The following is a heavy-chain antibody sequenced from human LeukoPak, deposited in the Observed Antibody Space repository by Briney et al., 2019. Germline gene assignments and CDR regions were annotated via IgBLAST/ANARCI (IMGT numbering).Heavy chain of an antibody. V-gene: IGHV4-39*01. J-gene: IGHJ4*02. CDR3: ARHDQPWELLSYFDY. CDR2: IYYSGST. D-gene: IGHD1-26*01. CDR1: GGSISSSSYY. Sequence: SETLSLTCTVSGGSISSSSYYWGWIRQPPGKGLEWIGSIYYSGSTYYNPSLKSRVTISVDTSKNQLSLKLSSVTAADTAVYYCARHDQPWELLSYFDYWGQGTLVTVSS.